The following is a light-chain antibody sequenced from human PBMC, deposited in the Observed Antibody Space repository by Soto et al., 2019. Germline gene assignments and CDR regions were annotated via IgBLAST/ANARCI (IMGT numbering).Light chain of an antibody. Sequence: QAVVTQPPSVSGAPGQGVTISCTGSTSNIWSGYDVHWYQQVPGLAPKLLIYANINRPSGVPDRFSGSKSGTSASLAITGLQADDEADYYCQSYDNSLSGWVFGGRTKLTVL. V-gene: IGLV1-40*01. J-gene: IGLJ2*01. CDR1: TSNIWSGYD. CDR3: QSYDNSLSGWV. CDR2: ANI.